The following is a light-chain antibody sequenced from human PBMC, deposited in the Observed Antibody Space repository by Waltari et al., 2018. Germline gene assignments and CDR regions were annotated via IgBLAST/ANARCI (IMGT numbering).Light chain of an antibody. J-gene: IGLJ1*01. Sequence: SALTHPATVSRSRGLPLPTSLTEPRIHVRVYNFFFWYQQHPGKAPKLMIYDVSKRPSGVSNRFSGSKSGNTASLTISGLQAEDEADYYCSSYTSSSTLVFGTGTKVTVL. V-gene: IGLV2-14*01. CDR2: DVS. CDR3: SSYTSSSTLV. CDR1: RIHVRVYNF.